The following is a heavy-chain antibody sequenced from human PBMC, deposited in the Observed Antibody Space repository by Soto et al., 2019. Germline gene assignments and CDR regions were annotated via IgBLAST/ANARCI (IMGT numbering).Heavy chain of an antibody. CDR3: ARGTTVKTAYYYYYYYVDV. Sequence: SVKVSCKASGGTFSSYTISWVRQAPGQGLEWMGRIIPILGIANYAQKFQGRVTITADKSTSTAYMELSSLRSEDTAVYYCARGTTVKTAYYYYYYYVDVWGKGTTVTVSS. D-gene: IGHD4-4*01. V-gene: IGHV1-69*02. CDR1: GGTFSSYT. J-gene: IGHJ6*03. CDR2: IIPILGIA.